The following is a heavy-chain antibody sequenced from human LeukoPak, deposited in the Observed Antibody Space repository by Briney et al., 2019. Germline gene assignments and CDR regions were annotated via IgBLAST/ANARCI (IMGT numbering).Heavy chain of an antibody. J-gene: IGHJ4*02. CDR1: GGSISNYY. D-gene: IGHD6-19*01. Sequence: SETLSLTCTVSGGSISNYYWRWIRQPPGEGLEGIGYIYYSGSTNYNPSLKSRVTISVDTSPNQFSLTLSSVTAADTAVYYCARDRSGWYGNYFDYWGQGTLVTVSS. CDR3: ARDRSGWYGNYFDY. CDR2: IYYSGST. V-gene: IGHV4-59*01.